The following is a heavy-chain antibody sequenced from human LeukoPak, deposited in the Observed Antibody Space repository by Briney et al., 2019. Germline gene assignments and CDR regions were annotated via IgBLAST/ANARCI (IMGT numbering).Heavy chain of an antibody. V-gene: IGHV1-2*02. CDR2: INPNSGGT. CDR1: GYTFTGYY. D-gene: IGHD2-2*01. Sequence: GASVKVSCKASGYTFTGYYMHWVRQAPGQGLEWMGWINPNSGGTNYAQKFQGRVTMTRDTSISTAYMELSRLRSDDTAVYYCARAYCSSTSCPYGYYMDVWGKGTTVTVSS. CDR3: ARAYCSSTSCPYGYYMDV. J-gene: IGHJ6*03.